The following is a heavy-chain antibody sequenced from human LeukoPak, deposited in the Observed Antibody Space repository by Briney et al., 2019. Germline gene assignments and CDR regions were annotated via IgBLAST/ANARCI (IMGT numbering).Heavy chain of an antibody. D-gene: IGHD2-2*01. CDR1: GYTFTGYY. J-gene: IGHJ4*02. CDR3: ARRRYCSSTSCYGWDY. Sequence: ASVKVSCKASGYTFTGYYMHWVRQAPGQGLEWMGWINPNSGGTNYAQKFQGRVTMTRDTSISTAYMELSRLRSDDTAVYYCARRRYCSSTSCYGWDYWGQGTLVNVSS. CDR2: INPNSGGT. V-gene: IGHV1-2*02.